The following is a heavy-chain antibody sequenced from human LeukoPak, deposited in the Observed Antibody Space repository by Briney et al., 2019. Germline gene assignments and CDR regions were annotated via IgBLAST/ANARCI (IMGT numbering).Heavy chain of an antibody. D-gene: IGHD3-10*01. V-gene: IGHV3-11*03. J-gene: IGHJ3*01. Sequence: GGSLRLSCAASGCPFRDYYMSWVRQAPGKGLEWLSYISSSDTYTYYADSVRGRFSISRDNANNSLFLHMNSLRAEDTAVYYCARSRGFHSMDSFPVWGQGTMVIVSS. CDR1: GCPFRDYY. CDR2: ISSSDTYT. CDR3: ARSRGFHSMDSFPV.